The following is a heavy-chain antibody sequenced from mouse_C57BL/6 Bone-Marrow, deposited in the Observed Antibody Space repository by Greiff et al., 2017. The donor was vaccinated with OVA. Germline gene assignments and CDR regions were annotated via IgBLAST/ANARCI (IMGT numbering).Heavy chain of an antibody. V-gene: IGHV1-55*01. D-gene: IGHD1-1*01. J-gene: IGHJ1*03. CDR3: ARRYYGISWYVDV. Sequence: QVQLQQSGAELVKPGASVKMSCKASGYTFTSYWITWVKQRPGQGLEWIGDIYPGSGSTNYNEKFKSKATLTVDTSSSTAYMQLSSLTSEDSAVYYCARRYYGISWYVDVWGTGTTVTVSA. CDR2: IYPGSGST. CDR1: GYTFTSYW.